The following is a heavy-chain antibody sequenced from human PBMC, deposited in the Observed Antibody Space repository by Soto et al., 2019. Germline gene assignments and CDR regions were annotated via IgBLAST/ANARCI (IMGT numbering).Heavy chain of an antibody. CDR1: GISVSSSDYY. D-gene: IGHD5-18*01. CDR3: AGFVVPASRYSDVDY. V-gene: IGHV4-39*01. Sequence: SETLSLTCTVSGISVSSSDYYLGWVRQPPGKGLDWIGNIYYSGSTFYNPSLRSRVTISVDTSKNQFSLKLNSVTAADTAVYFCAGFVVPASRYSDVDYWGQGTLVTVSS. CDR2: IYYSGST. J-gene: IGHJ4*02.